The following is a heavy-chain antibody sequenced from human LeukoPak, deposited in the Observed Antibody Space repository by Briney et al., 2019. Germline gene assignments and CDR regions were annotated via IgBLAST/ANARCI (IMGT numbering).Heavy chain of an antibody. CDR2: IYSSGTT. J-gene: IGHJ2*01. Sequence: SETLSLTCTVSGGSISNYYWSWIRQPPGKGLEWIGYIYSSGTTNYNPSLKSRVTISVDTSKNQFSLKLTSVTAADTAVYYCAKDGSGFWYFDLWGRGTLVTVSS. CDR1: GGSISNYY. CDR3: AKDGSGFWYFDL. V-gene: IGHV4-59*01. D-gene: IGHD3-10*01.